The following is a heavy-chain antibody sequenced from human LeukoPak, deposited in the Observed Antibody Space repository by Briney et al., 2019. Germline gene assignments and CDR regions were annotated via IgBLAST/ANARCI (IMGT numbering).Heavy chain of an antibody. CDR3: AREIKGYYYDSSGYYSDAFDI. J-gene: IGHJ3*02. D-gene: IGHD3-22*01. Sequence: PSQTLSLTFTFSVGSISSGSYYWSWIRQPAGKGLEWVGRIYTSGSTNYNPSLKSRVTISVETSKNQLSLKLSSVTDADTAVYYCAREIKGYYYDSSGYYSDAFDIWGQGTMVTVYS. V-gene: IGHV4-61*02. CDR1: VGSISSGSYY. CDR2: IYTSGST.